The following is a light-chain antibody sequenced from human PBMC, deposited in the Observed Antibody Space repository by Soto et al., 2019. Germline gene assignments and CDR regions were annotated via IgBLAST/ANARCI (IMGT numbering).Light chain of an antibody. CDR2: GAS. CDR1: QSFNSIY. CDR3: QQYDSRT. Sequence: EIVLTQSPGTLSLSPGERATLSCRASQSFNSIYLAWYQQKPGQAPRLLIYGASSRATGIPDRFSGSGSGTDFTLTISRLEPEDFAVYYCQQYDSRTLGQGTKVDIK. V-gene: IGKV3-20*01. J-gene: IGKJ1*01.